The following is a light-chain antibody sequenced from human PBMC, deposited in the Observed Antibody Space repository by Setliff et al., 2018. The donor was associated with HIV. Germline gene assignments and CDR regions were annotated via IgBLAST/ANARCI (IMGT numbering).Light chain of an antibody. V-gene: IGLV3-21*03. Sequence: SYELAQPPSVSVAPGTTARITCGGNRIGSKSVHWYQQKPGQAPVLVVHDDMDRPSGIPDRFSGSNSGNTATLTISRVEAGDEADYYCQVWDSTSDHVIFGGGT. CDR1: RIGSKS. J-gene: IGLJ2*01. CDR2: DDM. CDR3: QVWDSTSDHVI.